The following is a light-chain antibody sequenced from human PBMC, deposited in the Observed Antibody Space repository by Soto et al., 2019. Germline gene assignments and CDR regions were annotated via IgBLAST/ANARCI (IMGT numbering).Light chain of an antibody. CDR2: EGS. CDR1: SSDVGNYNL. Sequence: QSVLTQPASVSGSPGQSITISCTGTSSDVGNYNLVSWYQQHPGKAPKLMIYEGSKRPSGVSNRFSDSKSGNTASLTISILQAEDEADYYCCSYAGSSTYVFGTGTKVTVL. V-gene: IGLV2-23*01. J-gene: IGLJ1*01. CDR3: CSYAGSSTYV.